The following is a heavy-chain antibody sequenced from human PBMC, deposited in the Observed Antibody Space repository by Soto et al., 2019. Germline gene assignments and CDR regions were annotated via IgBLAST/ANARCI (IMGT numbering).Heavy chain of an antibody. V-gene: IGHV3-30*04. CDR3: ATDPVEDQLRKGGSFDS. D-gene: IGHD1-1*01. J-gene: IGHJ4*02. Sequence: VGSPRLSCAASGFTFSGHAMHWVRQAPGKGLEWLATISHNTKNTYYADSMKGRFSISRDNPKNTLYLQINRLRADDTAVYYCATDPVEDQLRKGGSFDSWRQGTLVPVSS. CDR2: ISHNTKNT. CDR1: GFTFSGHA.